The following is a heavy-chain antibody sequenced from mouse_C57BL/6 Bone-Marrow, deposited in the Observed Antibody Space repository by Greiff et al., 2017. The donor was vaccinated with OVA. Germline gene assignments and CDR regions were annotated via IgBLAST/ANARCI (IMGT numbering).Heavy chain of an antibody. CDR1: GFSLTSYG. J-gene: IGHJ4*01. CDR3: AKRDYYGSSYGLDY. D-gene: IGHD1-1*01. CDR2: IWRGGST. Sequence: QVQLQQSGPGLVQPSQSLSITCTVSGFSLTSYGVHWVRQSPGKGLEWLGVIWRGGSTDYNAAFMSRLSITKDKSKSQVFFKMNSLQADDTAIYYCAKRDYYGSSYGLDYWGQGTSVTVSS. V-gene: IGHV2-5*01.